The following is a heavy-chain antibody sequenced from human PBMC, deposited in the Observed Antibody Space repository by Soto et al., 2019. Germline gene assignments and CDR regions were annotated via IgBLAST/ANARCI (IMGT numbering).Heavy chain of an antibody. CDR3: ARDRGGGSSWYAVFDY. D-gene: IGHD6-13*01. Sequence: QVQLVQSGAEVKKPGSSVKVSCKASGGTFSSYAISWVRQAPGQGLEWMGGIIPIFGTANYAQKFQGRVTITAGESTSAAYMELSSLRSEDTAVYYCARDRGGGSSWYAVFDYWGQGTLVTVSS. V-gene: IGHV1-69*01. J-gene: IGHJ4*02. CDR2: IIPIFGTA. CDR1: GGTFSSYA.